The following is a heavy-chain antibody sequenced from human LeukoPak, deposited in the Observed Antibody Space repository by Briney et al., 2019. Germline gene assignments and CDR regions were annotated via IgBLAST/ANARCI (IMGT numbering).Heavy chain of an antibody. J-gene: IGHJ4*02. CDR1: GFXFNSYA. Sequence: GGSLRLSCAASGFXFNSYAISWVRQAPGKGLEWVSTVSGSGGNTYYADSVKGRFTISRDNSKNTLYLQMNSLRAEDTAVYYCAKGGPYYYDSGSYEGFDYWGQGTLVTVSS. CDR2: VSGSGGNT. V-gene: IGHV3-23*01. CDR3: AKGGPYYYDSGSYEGFDY. D-gene: IGHD3-10*01.